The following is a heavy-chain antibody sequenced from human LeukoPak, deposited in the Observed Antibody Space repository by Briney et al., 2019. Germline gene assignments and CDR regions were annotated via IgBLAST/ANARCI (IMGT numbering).Heavy chain of an antibody. D-gene: IGHD2-15*01. CDR1: GGTFSSYA. CDR2: IIPIFGTA. J-gene: IGHJ6*02. CDR3: ARDQEKEVVAATRVDYYYYGMDV. V-gene: IGHV1-69*13. Sequence: SVKVSCKASGGTFSSYAISWVRQAPGQGLEWMGGIIPIFGTANYAQKFQGRVTITADESTSTAYMELSSLRSEDTAVYYCARDQEKEVVAATRVDYYYYGMDVWGQGTTVTVSS.